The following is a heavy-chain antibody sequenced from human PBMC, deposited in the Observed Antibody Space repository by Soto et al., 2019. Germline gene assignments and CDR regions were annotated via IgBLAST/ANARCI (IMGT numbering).Heavy chain of an antibody. V-gene: IGHV3-64*01. CDR2: ISSDGGTT. CDR3: ARGHCSGGTCYGPR. D-gene: IGHD2-15*01. J-gene: IGHJ4*02. Sequence: PGGSLRLASAASGFTFSSFAMHWVRQAPGKGLEYVSGISSDGGTTYYANSVKGRFTISRDNSKNTLYLQLGSLRAEDMAVYYCARGHCSGGTCYGPRWGQGTLVTVSS. CDR1: GFTFSSFA.